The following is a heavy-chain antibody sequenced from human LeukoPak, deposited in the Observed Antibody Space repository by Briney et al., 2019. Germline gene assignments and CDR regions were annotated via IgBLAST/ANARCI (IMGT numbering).Heavy chain of an antibody. D-gene: IGHD3-10*01. Sequence: PGGSLRLSCAASGFTFSSYAMHWVRQAPGKGLEWVAVISYDGSNKYYADSVKGRFTISRDNSKNTLYLQMNSLRAEDTAVYYCARQQGIWFGELLYQPFGPFDYWGQGTLVTVSS. CDR3: ARQQGIWFGELLYQPFGPFDY. V-gene: IGHV3-30-3*01. CDR1: GFTFSSYA. J-gene: IGHJ4*02. CDR2: ISYDGSNK.